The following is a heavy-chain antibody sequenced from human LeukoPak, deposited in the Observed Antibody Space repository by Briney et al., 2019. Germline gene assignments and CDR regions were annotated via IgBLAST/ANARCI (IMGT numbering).Heavy chain of an antibody. J-gene: IGHJ5*02. CDR3: ARGDGSGSGRWFDP. V-gene: IGHV4-59*12. D-gene: IGHD3-10*01. Sequence: PSETLSLTCTVSGGSISSYYWSWIRQPPGKGLEWIGYIYYSGSTNYNPSLKSRVTISVDRSKNQFSLNLNFVTAADTALYYCARGDGSGSGRWFDPWGQGTLITVSS. CDR1: GGSISSYY. CDR2: IYYSGST.